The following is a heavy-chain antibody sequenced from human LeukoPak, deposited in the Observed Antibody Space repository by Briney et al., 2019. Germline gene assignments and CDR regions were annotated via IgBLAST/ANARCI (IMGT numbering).Heavy chain of an antibody. J-gene: IGHJ4*02. CDR3: SRFYDSSGYDYLDFDY. V-gene: IGHV1-18*01. D-gene: IGHD3-22*01. CDR2: ITTYSGNT. CDR1: GFTFTSYG. Sequence: ASVKVSCKTSGFTFTSYGISWVRQAPGQGLEWMGWITTYSGNTNYAQKFQGRVTMTTDTPTTTAYMELRSLRSDDTAVYYCSRFYDSSGYDYLDFDYWGQGTLVTVSS.